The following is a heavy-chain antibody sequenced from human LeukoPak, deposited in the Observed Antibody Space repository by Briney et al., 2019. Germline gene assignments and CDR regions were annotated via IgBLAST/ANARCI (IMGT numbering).Heavy chain of an antibody. CDR2: ISSDGSNK. CDR3: AGRPTGYSSGYIH. CDR1: GFTFSSYT. J-gene: IGHJ4*02. D-gene: IGHD5-18*01. V-gene: IGHV3-30*04. Sequence: GGSLRLSCAASGFTFSSYTIHWVRQAPGKGLEWVALISSDGSNKFYADSVKGRFTISRDNSENIVYLQMNNLRVEDTAVYYCAGRPTGYSSGYIHWGQGTLVTVSS.